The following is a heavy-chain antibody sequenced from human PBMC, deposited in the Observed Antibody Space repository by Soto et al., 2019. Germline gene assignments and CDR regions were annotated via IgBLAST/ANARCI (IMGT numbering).Heavy chain of an antibody. CDR3: ARDTGPYCSSTSCRQGWFDP. J-gene: IGHJ5*02. CDR2: IYSGGST. Sequence: EVQLVESGGGLVQPGGSLRLSCAASGFTVSSTYMSWVRQAPGKGLEWVSVIYSGGSTYYADSVKGRFTISRDNSKNTLYLQMNSLRAEDTAVYYCARDTGPYCSSTSCRQGWFDPWGQGTLVTVSS. V-gene: IGHV3-66*01. CDR1: GFTVSSTY. D-gene: IGHD2-2*01.